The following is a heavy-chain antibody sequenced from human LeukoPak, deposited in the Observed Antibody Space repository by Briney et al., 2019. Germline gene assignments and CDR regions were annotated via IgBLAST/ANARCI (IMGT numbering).Heavy chain of an antibody. CDR3: VTAAPGPHDAFDI. CDR2: IHYSGTT. V-gene: IGHV4-59*08. CDR1: GDSISSYY. D-gene: IGHD6-13*01. Sequence: PSETLSLTCTVSGDSISSYYWSWIRQPPGKGLEWIANIHYSGTTNYNPSLKSRVTISIDTSKNQFSLRLSSVTATDTAVYYCVTAAPGPHDAFDIWGQGTMVTVSS. J-gene: IGHJ3*02.